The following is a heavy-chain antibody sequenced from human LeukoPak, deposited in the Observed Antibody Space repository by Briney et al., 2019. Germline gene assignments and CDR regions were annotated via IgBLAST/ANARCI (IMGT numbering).Heavy chain of an antibody. CDR1: GLTFNSYW. Sequence: GGSLTLSCAASGLTFNSYWMHWVPPAPGEGRGCVSRINTVGSNTNHADPVKGRITISRDNAKNTLYLQMNSMRAEDTAVYYCARGFSDYYDSSGYYLFDYWGQGTLVTVTS. V-gene: IGHV3-74*01. J-gene: IGHJ4*02. CDR3: ARGFSDYYDSSGYYLFDY. D-gene: IGHD3-22*01. CDR2: INTVGSNT.